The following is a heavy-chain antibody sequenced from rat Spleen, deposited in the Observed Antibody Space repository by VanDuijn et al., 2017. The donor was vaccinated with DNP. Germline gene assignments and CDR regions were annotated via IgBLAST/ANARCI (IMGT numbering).Heavy chain of an antibody. V-gene: IGHV5-25*01. Sequence: EVQLVESGGGLVQPGRSLKLSCAASGFTFSDYYMAWVRQAPTKGLEWVASIKTDGGSTYYPDSVKGRFTISRDNAKSTLYLQMDSLRSEDTATYHCARHEVAAFDYWGQGVMVTVSS. CDR1: GFTFSDYY. D-gene: IGHD3-7*01. J-gene: IGHJ2*01. CDR3: ARHEVAAFDY. CDR2: IKTDGGST.